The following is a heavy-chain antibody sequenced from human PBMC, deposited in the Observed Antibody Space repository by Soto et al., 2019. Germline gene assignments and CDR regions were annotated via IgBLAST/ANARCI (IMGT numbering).Heavy chain of an antibody. CDR3: ARGTPPLGCCISLSCTNYFVP. V-gene: IGHV3-53*01. CDR1: SFTVSSNY. J-gene: IGHJ5*02. D-gene: IGHD2-2*01. Sequence: GGSLRLSCAASSFTVSSNYMSWVRQAPGKGLEWVSVIYNEGSTYYADSVKGRFTISRDNSKNTLYLQMNSLRVEDTAVYYCARGTPPLGCCISLSCTNYFVPWGQGTLVTVAS. CDR2: IYNEGST.